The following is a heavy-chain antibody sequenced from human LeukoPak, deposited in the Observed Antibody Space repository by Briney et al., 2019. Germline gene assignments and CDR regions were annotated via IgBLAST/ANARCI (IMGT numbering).Heavy chain of an antibody. J-gene: IGHJ4*02. V-gene: IGHV4-34*01. CDR2: INHSGST. CDR1: GGSFSGYY. CDR3: ARGLAFDY. Sequence: SETLSLTCAVYGGSFSGYYWSWIRQPPGKGLEWIGEINHSGSTNYNPSLQSRVPISVDTSKNQFPLKLSSVTAADTAVYYCARGLAFDYWGQGTLVTVSS.